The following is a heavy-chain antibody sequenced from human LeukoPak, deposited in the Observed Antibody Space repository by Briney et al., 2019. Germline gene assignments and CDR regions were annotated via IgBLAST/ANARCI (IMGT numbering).Heavy chain of an antibody. V-gene: IGHV1-8*01. J-gene: IGHJ5*02. CDR1: GYTFTSYD. CDR2: MNPNSGNT. Sequence: GASVKVSCKASGYTFTSYDINWVRQATGQGLEWMGWMNPNSGNTGYAQKFQGRVTMTRNTSISTAYMELSSLRSEDTAVYYCARSLAYYDFWSGYYTGSNWFDPWGQGTLVTVSS. D-gene: IGHD3-3*01. CDR3: ARSLAYYDFWSGYYTGSNWFDP.